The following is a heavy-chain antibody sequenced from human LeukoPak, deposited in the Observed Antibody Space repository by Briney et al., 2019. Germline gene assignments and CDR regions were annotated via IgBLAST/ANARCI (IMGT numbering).Heavy chain of an antibody. Sequence: GGSLRLSCAASGFTFSSFAMSWVRQAPGKGLEWISGISGSGASTYYADSVKGRFTISRDDSRNTLCLQMNSLRGDDTAVYYCAKDVGKWESLHFFDYWGQGTLVTVSS. CDR1: GFTFSSFA. V-gene: IGHV3-23*01. D-gene: IGHD1-26*01. J-gene: IGHJ4*02. CDR3: AKDVGKWESLHFFDY. CDR2: ISGSGAST.